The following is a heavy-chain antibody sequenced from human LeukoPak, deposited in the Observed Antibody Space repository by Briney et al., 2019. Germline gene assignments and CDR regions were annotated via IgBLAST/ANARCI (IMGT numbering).Heavy chain of an antibody. V-gene: IGHV4-59*01. J-gene: IGHJ2*01. CDR2: IYYSGST. Sequence: SETLSLTCAVSGASISSYYWSWIRRPPGKGLEWIAFIYYSGSTKYNPSLKSRVTISVDTSKNQFSLKLSSVTAADTAVYYCARARSGGNSEGYFDLWGRGTLVTVSS. D-gene: IGHD4-23*01. CDR1: GASISSYY. CDR3: ARARSGGNSEGYFDL.